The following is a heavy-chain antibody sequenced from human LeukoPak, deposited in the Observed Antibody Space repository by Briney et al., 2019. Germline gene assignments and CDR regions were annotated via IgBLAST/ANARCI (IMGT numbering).Heavy chain of an antibody. J-gene: IGHJ4*02. CDR1: GFTFSTYW. CDR2: IREDGSHE. V-gene: IGHV3-7*01. D-gene: IGHD3-16*01. CDR3: AGGGTWGSFDD. Sequence: GGSLRLSCAASGFTFSTYWKNWVRHAPGKGLERVDYIREDGSHENYRDSVKGRFTISRDNAKNSLSLQLNSLRAEDTAVYFCAGGGTWGSFDDWGQGTLVTVSS.